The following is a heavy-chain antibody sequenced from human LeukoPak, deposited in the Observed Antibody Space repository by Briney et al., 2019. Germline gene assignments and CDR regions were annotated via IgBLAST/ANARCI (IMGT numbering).Heavy chain of an antibody. CDR2: IYSGGST. CDR3: ARGGGYCSSISCYLYAFDI. Sequence: GGSLRLSCAASGFTVSSNYMSWVRQAPGKGLEWVSVIYSGGSTYYADSVKGRFTISRDNSKNTLYLQMNSLRAEDTAVYYCARGGGYCSSISCYLYAFDIWGQGTMVTVSS. D-gene: IGHD2-2*01. J-gene: IGHJ3*02. CDR1: GFTVSSNY. V-gene: IGHV3-53*01.